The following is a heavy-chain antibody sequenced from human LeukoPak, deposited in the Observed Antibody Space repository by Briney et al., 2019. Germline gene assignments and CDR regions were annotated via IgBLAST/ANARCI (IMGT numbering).Heavy chain of an antibody. D-gene: IGHD6-19*01. V-gene: IGHV4-61*02. CDR1: GGSISSGSYY. CDR3: ARGYIAVAGIGFDP. CDR2: IYTSGST. J-gene: IGHJ5*02. Sequence: SETLSLTCTVSGGSISSGSYYWSWIRQPAGKGLEWIGRIYTSGSTNYNPSLKSRVTISVDTSKNQFSLKLSSVTAADTAVYYCARGYIAVAGIGFDPWGQGTLVTVSS.